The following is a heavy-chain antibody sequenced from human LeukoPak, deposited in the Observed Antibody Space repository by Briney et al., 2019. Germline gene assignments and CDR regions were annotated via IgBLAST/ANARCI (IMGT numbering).Heavy chain of an antibody. CDR1: GGSFSSYY. CDR3: ARLCCGYSYGWPYYYYMDV. CDR2: IYYSGST. D-gene: IGHD5-18*01. J-gene: IGHJ6*03. Sequence: KPSETLSLTCAVYGGSFSSYYWSWIRQPPGKGLEWIGYIYYSGSTNYNPSLKSRVTISVDTSKNQFSLKLSSVAAADTAVYYCARLCCGYSYGWPYYYYMDVWGKGTTVTVSS. V-gene: IGHV4-59*01.